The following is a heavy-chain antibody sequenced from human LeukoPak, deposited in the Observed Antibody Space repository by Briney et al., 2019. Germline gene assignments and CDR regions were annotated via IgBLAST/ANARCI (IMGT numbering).Heavy chain of an antibody. D-gene: IGHD5-18*01. CDR1: GFTLSNYN. V-gene: IGHV3-23*01. CDR3: AIRGYSYGYGFDS. CDR2: ISGSGGST. Sequence: PGGSLRLSCAVSGFTLSNYNMNWVRQAPGKGLEWVSAISGSGGSTYYADSVKGRFTISRDNSKNTLYLQMNSLRAEDTAVYYCAIRGYSYGYGFDSWGQGTLVTVSS. J-gene: IGHJ4*02.